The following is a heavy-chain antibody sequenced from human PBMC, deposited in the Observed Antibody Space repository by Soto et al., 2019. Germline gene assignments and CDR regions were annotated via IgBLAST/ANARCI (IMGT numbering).Heavy chain of an antibody. Sequence: PSETLSLTCAVYGGSFSGYYWSWIRQPPGKGLEWIGEINHSGSTNYNPSLKSRVTISVDTSKNQFSLKLSPVTAADTAVYYCASIAARNYYGMDVWGQGTTVTVSS. CDR3: ASIAARNYYGMDV. V-gene: IGHV4-34*01. CDR1: GGSFSGYY. CDR2: INHSGST. J-gene: IGHJ6*02. D-gene: IGHD6-6*01.